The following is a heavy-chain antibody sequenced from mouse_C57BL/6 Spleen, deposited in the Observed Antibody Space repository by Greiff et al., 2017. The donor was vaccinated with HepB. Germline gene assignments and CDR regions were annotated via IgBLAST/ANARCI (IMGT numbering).Heavy chain of an antibody. J-gene: IGHJ4*01. D-gene: IGHD2-4*01. CDR1: GFTFSSYG. V-gene: IGHV5-6*02. CDR2: ISSGGSYT. Sequence: DVMLVESGGDLVKPGGSLKLSCAASGFTFSSYGMSWVRQTPDKRLEWVATISSGGSYTYYPDSVKGRFTISRDNAKNTLYLQMSSLKSEDTAMYYCARGGLRRNYAMDDWGQGPSVTVSS. CDR3: ARGGLRRNYAMDD.